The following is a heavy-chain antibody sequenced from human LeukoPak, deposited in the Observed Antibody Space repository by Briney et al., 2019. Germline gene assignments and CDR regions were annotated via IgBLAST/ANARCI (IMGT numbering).Heavy chain of an antibody. V-gene: IGHV4-59*05. J-gene: IGHJ4*02. D-gene: IGHD6-13*01. CDR3: ARLGTIAATDY. CDR2: IYYSGST. CDR1: GGSISSYY. Sequence: SETLSLTCTVSGGSISSYYWSWIRQPPGKGLEWIGSIYYSGSTYYNPSLKSRVTISVDTSKNQFSLKLSSVTAADTAVYYCARLGTIAATDYWGQGTLVTVSS.